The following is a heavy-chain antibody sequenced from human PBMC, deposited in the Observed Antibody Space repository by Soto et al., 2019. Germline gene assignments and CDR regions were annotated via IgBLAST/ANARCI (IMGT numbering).Heavy chain of an antibody. J-gene: IGHJ4*02. D-gene: IGHD3-10*01. Sequence: GASVKVSCKASGGTFSSYTISWVRQAPGQGLEWMGRIIPILGIANYAQKFQGRVTITADKSTSTAYMELSSLRSEDTAVYYCAREGVSYWDQAPSYFDYWGQGTLVTVSS. V-gene: IGHV1-69*04. CDR2: IIPILGIA. CDR3: AREGVSYWDQAPSYFDY. CDR1: GGTFSSYT.